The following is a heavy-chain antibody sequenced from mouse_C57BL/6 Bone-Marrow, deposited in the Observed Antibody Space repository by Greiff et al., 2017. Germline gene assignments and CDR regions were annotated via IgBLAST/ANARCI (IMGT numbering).Heavy chain of an antibody. D-gene: IGHD2-4*01. V-gene: IGHV1-64*01. J-gene: IGHJ2*01. CDR3: ASPGGYDYAYYFDY. Sequence: QVQLQQPGAELVKPGASVKLSCTASGYTFTSYWMHWVKQRPGQGLEWIGMIHPNSGSTNYNEKFKSKATLTVDKSSRTAYMQLSSLTSEDSAVYYCASPGGYDYAYYFDYWGQGTTLTVSS. CDR1: GYTFTSYW. CDR2: IHPNSGST.